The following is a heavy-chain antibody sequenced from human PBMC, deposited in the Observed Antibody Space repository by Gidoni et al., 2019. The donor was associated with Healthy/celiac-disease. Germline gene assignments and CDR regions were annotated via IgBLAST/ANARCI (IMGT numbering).Heavy chain of an antibody. V-gene: IGHV4-39*01. CDR3: ASMGGYNEHRADY. J-gene: IGHJ4*02. CDR2: IYYSGST. CDR1: GGSISSSSYY. Sequence: QLQLQESGPGLVKPSETLSLTCTVSGGSISSSSYYWGWIRQPPGKGLEWIGSIYYSGSTYYNPSLKSRVTISVDTSKNQFTLKLSSVTAADTAVYYCASMGGYNEHRADYWGQGTLVTVSS. D-gene: IGHD5-12*01.